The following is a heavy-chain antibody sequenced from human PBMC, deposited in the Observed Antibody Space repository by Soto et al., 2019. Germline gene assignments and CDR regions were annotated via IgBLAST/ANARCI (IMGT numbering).Heavy chain of an antibody. CDR2: SYYSAST. Sequence: SETLSLTCTVSGGSISSYVWSWIRQPPGKGLEWIGYSYYSASTNYGPAPKSRVSISVDASKDQFARKLSTVTAADTAVYYCARKNRYLEGLPGFDPWGQGTLVTVSS. D-gene: IGHD3-3*01. CDR3: ARKNRYLEGLPGFDP. V-gene: IGHV4-59*01. J-gene: IGHJ5*02. CDR1: GGSISSYV.